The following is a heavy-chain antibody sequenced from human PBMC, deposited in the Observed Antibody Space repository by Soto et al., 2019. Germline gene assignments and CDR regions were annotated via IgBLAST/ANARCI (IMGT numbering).Heavy chain of an antibody. Sequence: ASVKVSCKASGYTFTSYAMHWVRQAPGQRLEWMGWINAGNGNTKYSQKFQGRVTITRDTSASTAYMELSSLRSEDTAVYYCARDASSTGTGWFDPWGQGTLVTDSS. D-gene: IGHD2-2*01. CDR1: GYTFTSYA. CDR2: INAGNGNT. J-gene: IGHJ5*02. V-gene: IGHV1-3*01. CDR3: ARDASSTGTGWFDP.